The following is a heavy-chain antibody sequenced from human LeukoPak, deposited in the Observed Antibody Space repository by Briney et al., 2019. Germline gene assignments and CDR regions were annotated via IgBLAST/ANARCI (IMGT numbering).Heavy chain of an antibody. CDR2: ISDDGSNK. V-gene: IGHV3-30-3*01. Sequence: PGGSLRLSCAAPGFTFSSYAMHWVRQAPGKGLEWVTLISDDGSNKYYADSVKGRFTTSRDNSKNTLYLQMNSLRPEDTAVYYCARDTHYGSPNYFDYWGQGTLVTVSS. D-gene: IGHD4-17*01. J-gene: IGHJ4*01. CDR3: ARDTHYGSPNYFDY. CDR1: GFTFSSYA.